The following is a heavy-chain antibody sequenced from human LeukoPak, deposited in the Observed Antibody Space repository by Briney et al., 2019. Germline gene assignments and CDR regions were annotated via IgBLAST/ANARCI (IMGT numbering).Heavy chain of an antibody. V-gene: IGHV3-7*01. CDR2: IKQDGSEK. D-gene: IGHD5-18*01. J-gene: IGHJ5*01. Sequence: PGGSLRLSCAASEFTFSSYGMSWVRQAPGKGLEWVANIKQDGSEKYYVDCVKGRFTISRDNAKNSLYLQMNSLRAEDTAVYYCATGTIQFASWGQGTLVTVSS. CDR1: EFTFSSYG. CDR3: ATGTIQFAS.